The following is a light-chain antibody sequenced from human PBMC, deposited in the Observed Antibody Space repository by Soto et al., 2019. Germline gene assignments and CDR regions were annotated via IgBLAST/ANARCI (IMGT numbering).Light chain of an antibody. CDR3: CSYAGSYSYV. V-gene: IGLV2-11*01. CDR2: DVS. J-gene: IGLJ1*01. Sequence: QSALTQPRSVSGSPGQSVTVSCSGTNSDVGGYKYVSWYQQYPGKAPKLMIYDVSKRPLGVPDRFSGSKSVNTASLTISGLQAEYEADYFCCSYAGSYSYVLGTGTKVTVL. CDR1: NSDVGGYKY.